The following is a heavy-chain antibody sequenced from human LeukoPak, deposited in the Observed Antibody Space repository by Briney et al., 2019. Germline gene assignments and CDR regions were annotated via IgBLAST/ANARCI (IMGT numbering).Heavy chain of an antibody. CDR2: IRQDGDET. J-gene: IGHJ4*02. D-gene: IGHD5-18*01. V-gene: IGHV3-7*01. Sequence: GGSLRLSCVASGFTFNIYWMSWVRQAPGKGLEWVANIRQDGDETWYVDSVKGRFTISRDNAKNSLYLQMNSLRADDTAVYYCARVSPYSYGSFDVEEYWGQGILVTVSS. CDR1: GFTFNIYW. CDR3: ARVSPYSYGSFDVEEY.